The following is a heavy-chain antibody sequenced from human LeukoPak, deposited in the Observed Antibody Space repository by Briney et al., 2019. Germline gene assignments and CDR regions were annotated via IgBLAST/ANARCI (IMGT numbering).Heavy chain of an antibody. Sequence: ASVKVSCKASGYTFTRYYIHWVRQAPGQGLEWMGIIDPSGGSRSYAQKFQGRVTITRDTSTSTVYMELSSLRSEDTAVYYCARDKSGTTRGDSDYWGQGTLVTPSA. J-gene: IGHJ4*02. CDR3: ARDKSGTTRGDSDY. V-gene: IGHV1-46*01. D-gene: IGHD1-1*01. CDR1: GYTFTRYY. CDR2: IDPSGGSR.